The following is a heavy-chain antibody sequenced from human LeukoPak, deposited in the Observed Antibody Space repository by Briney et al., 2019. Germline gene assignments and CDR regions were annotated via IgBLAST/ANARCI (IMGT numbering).Heavy chain of an antibody. D-gene: IGHD4-17*01. J-gene: IGHJ4*02. V-gene: IGHV4-4*07. CDR3: ARDTTATFDY. CDR2: VHTSVSS. Sequence: PSETLSLTCTVSGGSINTYYWSWIRQPAGKGLEWIGRVHTSVSSNYNPSLKSRVTISVDTSKNQFSLKLSSVTAADTAVYYCARDTTATFDYWGQGTLVTVSS. CDR1: GGSINTYY.